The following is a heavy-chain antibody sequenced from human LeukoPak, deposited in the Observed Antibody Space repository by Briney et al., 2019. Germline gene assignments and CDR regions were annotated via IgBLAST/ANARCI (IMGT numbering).Heavy chain of an antibody. Sequence: SETLSLTCTVSGGSISSYYWSWIRQPPGKGLEWIGSIYYSGSTYYNPSLKSRVTISVDTSKNQFSLKLSSVTAADTAVYYCARHLGYCSSTSCYSTLNYFDYWGQGTLVTVSS. CDR3: ARHLGYCSSTSCYSTLNYFDY. CDR2: IYYSGST. V-gene: IGHV4-59*05. CDR1: GGSISSYY. J-gene: IGHJ4*02. D-gene: IGHD2-2*01.